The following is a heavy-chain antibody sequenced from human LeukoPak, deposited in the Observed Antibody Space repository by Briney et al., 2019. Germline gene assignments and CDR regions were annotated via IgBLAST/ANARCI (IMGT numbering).Heavy chain of an antibody. J-gene: IGHJ4*02. D-gene: IGHD4-17*01. Sequence: SETLSLTCTVSGGSISSSSYYWGWIRQPPGKGLEWIGSIYYSGSTDYNPSLKSRVTISVDTSKNQFSLKLSSVTAADTAVYYCARQGGLVTTAYWGQGTLVTVSS. CDR1: GGSISSSSYY. V-gene: IGHV4-39*01. CDR2: IYYSGST. CDR3: ARQGGLVTTAY.